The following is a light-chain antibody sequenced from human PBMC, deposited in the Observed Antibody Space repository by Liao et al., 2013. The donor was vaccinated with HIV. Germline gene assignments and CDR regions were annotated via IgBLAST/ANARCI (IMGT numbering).Light chain of an antibody. J-gene: IGLJ1*01. CDR1: NIGGRS. V-gene: IGLV3-21*04. Sequence: SYMLTQPPSVSVAPGATATITCGGDNIGGRSVHWYQHKAGQAPHLVISYDNDRPSGIPARFSGSNSGNTATLTINRVEAGDEADYYCQLWDNSSGHPGVFGTGTTVTVL. CDR3: QLWDNSSGHPGV. CDR2: YDN.